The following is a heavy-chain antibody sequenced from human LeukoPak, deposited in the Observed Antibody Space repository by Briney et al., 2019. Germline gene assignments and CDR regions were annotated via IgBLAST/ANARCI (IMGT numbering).Heavy chain of an antibody. Sequence: ASVKVSCKASGYPFTSYDINWVRQATGQGLEWMGWMNPNSGNTGYAQKFQGRVTMTRNTSISTAYMELSSLRSEDTAVYYCARGPGGWGFFDYWGQGTLVTVSS. CDR1: GYPFTSYD. D-gene: IGHD6-19*01. V-gene: IGHV1-8*01. CDR2: MNPNSGNT. J-gene: IGHJ4*02. CDR3: ARGPGGWGFFDY.